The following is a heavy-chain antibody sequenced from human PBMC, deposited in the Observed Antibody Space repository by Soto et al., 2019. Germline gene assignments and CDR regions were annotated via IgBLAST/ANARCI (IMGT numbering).Heavy chain of an antibody. D-gene: IGHD5-18*01. J-gene: IGHJ6*03. CDR2: IYYSGST. Sequence: PSETLSLTCTVSGGYISSYYWSWIRQPPGKGLEWIGYIYYSGSTNYNPSLKSRVTISVDTSKNQFSLKLSSVTAADTAVYYCARLGGYSYGFAYYYYYMDVWGKGTTVTVSS. CDR1: GGYISSYY. CDR3: ARLGGYSYGFAYYYYYMDV. V-gene: IGHV4-59*08.